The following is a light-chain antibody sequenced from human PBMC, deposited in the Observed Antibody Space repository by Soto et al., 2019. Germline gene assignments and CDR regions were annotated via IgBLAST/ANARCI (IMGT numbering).Light chain of an antibody. V-gene: IGKV1-5*03. J-gene: IGKJ1*01. CDR1: QSISSW. CDR2: KAS. Sequence: DIQMTQSPSTLSASVGDRVTITCRASQSISSWLAWYQQKPGKAPNLLIYKASSLKSGVPSRFSGSGFGTEFSLTISSLQPDDFGSYYCQHMRTFGQGTKVDIK. CDR3: QHMRT.